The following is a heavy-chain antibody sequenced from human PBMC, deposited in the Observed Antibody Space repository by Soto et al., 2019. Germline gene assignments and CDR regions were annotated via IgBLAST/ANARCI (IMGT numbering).Heavy chain of an antibody. CDR3: ARERIAAAGTFIIKNWFDP. J-gene: IGHJ5*02. CDR1: GGTFSSYA. V-gene: IGHV1-69*13. CDR2: IIPIFGTA. Sequence: GASVKVSCKASGGTFSSYAISWVRQAPGQGLEWMGGIIPIFGTANYAQKFQGRVTITADESTSTAYMELSSLRSEDTAVYYCARERIAAAGTFIIKNWFDPWGQGTLVTVSS. D-gene: IGHD6-13*01.